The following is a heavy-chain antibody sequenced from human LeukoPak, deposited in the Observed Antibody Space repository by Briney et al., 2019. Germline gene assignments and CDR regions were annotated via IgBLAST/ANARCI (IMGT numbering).Heavy chain of an antibody. J-gene: IGHJ5*02. Sequence: PSQTLSLTCTVSGGSISSGSYYWSWIRQPAGKGLEWIGRISASGSTNYNPSHKSRVTISVDTSKNQFSLKVSSVTAADTAVYYRARAVGSSESNWFDPWGQGTLATVSS. CDR3: ARAVGSSESNWFDP. D-gene: IGHD3-10*01. CDR1: GGSISSGSYY. V-gene: IGHV4-61*02. CDR2: ISASGST.